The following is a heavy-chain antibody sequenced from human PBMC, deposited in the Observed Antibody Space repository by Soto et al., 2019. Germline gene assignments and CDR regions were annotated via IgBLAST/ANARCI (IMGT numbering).Heavy chain of an antibody. CDR1: GGSFSGYY. D-gene: IGHD2-8*01. CDR2: INHSGST. V-gene: IGHV4-34*01. Sequence: SETLSLTCTVYGGSFSGYYWSWIRQPPGKGLEWIGEINHSGSTNYNPSLKSRVTISVDTSKNQFSLKLSSVTAADTAVYYCARGNGLWHTDHWFDPWGQGTLVTVSS. CDR3: ARGNGLWHTDHWFDP. J-gene: IGHJ5*02.